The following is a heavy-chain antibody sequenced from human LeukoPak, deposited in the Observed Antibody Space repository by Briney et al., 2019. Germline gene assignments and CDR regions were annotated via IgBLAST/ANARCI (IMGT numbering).Heavy chain of an antibody. CDR3: ARPYGSGAKNRYYFDY. D-gene: IGHD3-10*01. CDR1: GYTFTRHW. Sequence: GESLKISCKGSGYTFTRHWIGWVRQMPGKGLEWMGIIYPTDSDTRYSPSFQGQVTISADKSISTAYLQWSSLKASDTAMYYCARPYGSGAKNRYYFDYWGQGTLVTVSS. CDR2: IYPTDSDT. J-gene: IGHJ4*02. V-gene: IGHV5-51*01.